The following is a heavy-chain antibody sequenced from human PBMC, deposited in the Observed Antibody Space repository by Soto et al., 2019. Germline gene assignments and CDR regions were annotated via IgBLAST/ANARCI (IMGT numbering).Heavy chain of an antibody. J-gene: IGHJ6*02. D-gene: IGHD2-2*01. CDR2: MSYSDIDT. CDR1: GFTFSSYA. CDR3: ARDGCSSTNCYLRGSHGMDV. V-gene: IGHV3-23*01. Sequence: GGSLRLSCAASGFTFSSYAMSWVRQTPGKGLEWVSAMSYSDIDTYYADSVKGRFTISRDISKNRLYLLMSSLRVEDTAVYYCARDGCSSTNCYLRGSHGMDVWGQGTTVTVSS.